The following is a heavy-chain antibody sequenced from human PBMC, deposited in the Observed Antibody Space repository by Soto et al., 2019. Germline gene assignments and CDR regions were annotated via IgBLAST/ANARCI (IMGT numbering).Heavy chain of an antibody. J-gene: IGHJ6*02. CDR3: ARTNAIFGLDV. CDR1: GFTFTDHA. CDR2: ISYDGNNK. V-gene: IGHV3-30*04. Sequence: VQLVESGGGVFQPGRSLTLSCVASGFTFTDHAMHWVRQAPGKGLEWVALISYDGNNKQYTDSVKGRSSISRDNSKDTLFLQLSSLRLEDTAVYYCARTNAIFGLDVWGQGTTVTVSS. D-gene: IGHD2-8*01.